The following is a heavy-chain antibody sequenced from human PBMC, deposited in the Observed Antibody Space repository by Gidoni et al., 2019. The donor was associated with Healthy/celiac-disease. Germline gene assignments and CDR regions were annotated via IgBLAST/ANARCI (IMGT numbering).Heavy chain of an antibody. J-gene: IGHJ5*02. CDR1: GYSFTNYW. V-gene: IGHV5-51*03. CDR3: ARLDGSYSPALGWFDP. CDR2: IYPGDSDT. D-gene: IGHD1-26*01. Sequence: EVQLVQSGAEVKKPGESLKISCKGSGYSFTNYWIGWVRQMPGKGLEWMGIIYPGDSDTRYSPSFQGQVTISVDKSITTAYLQWSSLKASDTAMYYCARLDGSYSPALGWFDPWGQGTLVTVSS.